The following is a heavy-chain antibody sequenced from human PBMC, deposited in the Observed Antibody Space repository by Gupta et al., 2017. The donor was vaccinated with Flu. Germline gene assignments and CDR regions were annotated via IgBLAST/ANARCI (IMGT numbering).Heavy chain of an antibody. CDR1: GFTFSSHG. J-gene: IGHJ4*02. CDR3: SSVESRCASNCFDD. V-gene: IGHV3-21*01. Sequence: VQLVESCLGLVKPGASLRLSCAASGFTFSSHGMNWGRQAPGKGLVWVASIRSDAAHTIYADSGKCRFTISSAKSVKALSLQMKSMGEEDSAVYYWSSVESRCASNCFDDWGQGTMVTVSS. D-gene: IGHD3-3*01. CDR2: IRSDAAHT.